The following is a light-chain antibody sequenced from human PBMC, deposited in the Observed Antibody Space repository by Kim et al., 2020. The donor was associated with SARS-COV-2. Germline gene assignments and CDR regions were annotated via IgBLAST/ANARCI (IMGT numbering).Light chain of an antibody. CDR2: AAS. CDR1: QTVGSNY. Sequence: SPGERATLSCRASQTVGSNYLAWYQQKPGQAPSLLMYAASSRATGIPDRFSGSGSGTDFTLTISRLEPEDFAVYYCQQYGSSPLYTFGQGTKLE. V-gene: IGKV3-20*01. J-gene: IGKJ2*01. CDR3: QQYGSSPLYT.